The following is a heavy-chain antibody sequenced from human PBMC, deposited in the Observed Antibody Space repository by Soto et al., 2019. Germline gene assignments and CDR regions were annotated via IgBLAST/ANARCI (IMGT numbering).Heavy chain of an antibody. CDR2: IIPIFGTA. V-gene: IGHV1-69*06. Sequence: QVQLVQSGAEVKKPGSSVKVSCKASGGTFSSYAISWVRQAPGQGLEWMGGIIPIFGTANYAQKFQGRVTITADKYTSTAYMELSSLRSEDTAVYYCARDALTYYYDSSGPNWFDPWGQGTLVTVSS. D-gene: IGHD3-22*01. CDR1: GGTFSSYA. J-gene: IGHJ5*02. CDR3: ARDALTYYYDSSGPNWFDP.